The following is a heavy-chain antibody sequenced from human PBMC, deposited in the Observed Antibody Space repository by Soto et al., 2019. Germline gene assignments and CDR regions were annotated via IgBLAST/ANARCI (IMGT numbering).Heavy chain of an antibody. Sequence: SETLSLTCTVSGGSISSSSYYWGWIRQPPGKGLEWIGSIYYSGSTYYNPSLKSRVTISVDTSKNQFSLKLSSVTAADTAVYYCARAGYSSSWYEKNFDYWGQGTLVTVSS. V-gene: IGHV4-39*01. J-gene: IGHJ4*02. CDR1: GGSISSSSYY. D-gene: IGHD6-13*01. CDR3: ARAGYSSSWYEKNFDY. CDR2: IYYSGST.